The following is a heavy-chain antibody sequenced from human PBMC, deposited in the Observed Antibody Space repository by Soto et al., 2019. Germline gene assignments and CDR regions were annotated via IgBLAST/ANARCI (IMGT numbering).Heavy chain of an antibody. D-gene: IGHD3-3*01. CDR2: IFYSDSF. CDR3: ARAPQTPPIFGVVRPYFFDF. J-gene: IGHJ4*02. CDR1: GGSISSGGSY. Sequence: QVQLQESGPGLVKSSQTLSLTYTVSGGSISSGGSYWTWIRQRPGKGLEWIGYIFYSDSFYYTPSLKGRVVILAVTSKNQFTLKLSSVTDADTAVYYCARAPQTPPIFGVVRPYFFDFWGQGTLVTVSS. V-gene: IGHV4-31*03.